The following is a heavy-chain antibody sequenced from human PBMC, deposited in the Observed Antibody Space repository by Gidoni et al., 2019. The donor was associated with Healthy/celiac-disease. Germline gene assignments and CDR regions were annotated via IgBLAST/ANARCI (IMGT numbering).Heavy chain of an antibody. Sequence: QVQLVQSGAEVKKPGSSVKVSCKASGRTFSSYAISWVGQAPGQGLEWMGGSLPIFGTANYAQKFQGRVTITADESTSTADMELSSLRSEDTAVYYGESGGGGGDWHFDYWGQGTLVTVSS. CDR2: SLPIFGTA. J-gene: IGHJ4*02. CDR3: ESGGGGGDWHFDY. CDR1: GRTFSSYA. V-gene: IGHV1-69*01. D-gene: IGHD2-21*01.